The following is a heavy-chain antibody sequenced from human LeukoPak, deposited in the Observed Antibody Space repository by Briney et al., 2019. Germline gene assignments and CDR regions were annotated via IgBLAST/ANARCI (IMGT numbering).Heavy chain of an antibody. Sequence: SETLSLTCAVHGGPFSGYYWSWIRQAPGKGLEWIGEINHSGSTNYNPSLQSRVTIPVDTSENQFSLKLSSVTAADTAVYYCARVRTYISSWFGWYFDLWGRGALVTVT. CDR2: INHSGST. D-gene: IGHD6-13*01. CDR3: ARVRTYISSWFGWYFDL. V-gene: IGHV4-34*01. CDR1: GGPFSGYY. J-gene: IGHJ2*01.